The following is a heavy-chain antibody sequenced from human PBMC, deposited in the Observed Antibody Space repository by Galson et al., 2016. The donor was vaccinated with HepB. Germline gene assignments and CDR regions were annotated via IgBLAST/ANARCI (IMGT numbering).Heavy chain of an antibody. D-gene: IGHD3-10*01. J-gene: IGHJ4*02. CDR2: INQLGSP. Sequence: SETLSLTCAVYGGSFSTYYWNWIRQAPGKGLEWIGEINQLGSPKYNPSLKSRVTISLDTSKSLFSLRLTSVTAADTAVYYCARFEGSGNDFVGHWGQGTLVTVAS. CDR1: GGSFSTYY. V-gene: IGHV4-34*01. CDR3: ARFEGSGNDFVGH.